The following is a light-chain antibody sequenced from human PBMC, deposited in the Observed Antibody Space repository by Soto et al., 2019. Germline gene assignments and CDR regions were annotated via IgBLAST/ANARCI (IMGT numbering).Light chain of an antibody. CDR2: DAS. CDR1: QSVYTN. Sequence: MPPSTVTLFPSSDHGVTLSRRARQSVYTNFAWDQQKLVQSPRLLIYDASTRATGIPARFSGSGSGTEFTLTISSLQSEDFAVYYCQQYNKLITFGQVTLLE. V-gene: IGKV3-15*01. CDR3: QQYNKLIT. J-gene: IGKJ5*01.